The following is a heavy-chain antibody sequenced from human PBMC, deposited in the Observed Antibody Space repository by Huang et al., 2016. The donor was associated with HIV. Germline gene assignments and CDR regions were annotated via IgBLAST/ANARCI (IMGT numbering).Heavy chain of an antibody. Sequence: QIRLVQSGAEVKKPGASVRVSCQASGYAFSDYGFSWVRQAPGQGPEWGGWISASNVETNYGQRFQCRVTLTTDTSTTTVYMDLRSLRSDDTAVYYCARDPKYHSFPYFRQRRGIEIWGQGTVVTVSS. V-gene: IGHV1-18*04. J-gene: IGHJ3*02. CDR1: GYAFSDYG. CDR2: ISASNVET. D-gene: IGHD3-16*01. CDR3: ARDPKYHSFPYFRQRRGIEI.